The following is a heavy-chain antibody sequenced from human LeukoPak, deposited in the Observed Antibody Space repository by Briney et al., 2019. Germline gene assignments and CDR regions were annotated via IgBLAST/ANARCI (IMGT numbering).Heavy chain of an antibody. D-gene: IGHD3-10*01. Sequence: PSETLSLTSAVYGGSFSGYYWSWIRQPPGKGLEWIGEINHSGSTNYNPSLKSRVTISVDTSKNQFSLKLSSVTAADTAVYYCARGASGLFFDYWGQGTLVTVSS. V-gene: IGHV4-34*01. CDR1: GGSFSGYY. CDR2: INHSGST. CDR3: ARGASGLFFDY. J-gene: IGHJ4*02.